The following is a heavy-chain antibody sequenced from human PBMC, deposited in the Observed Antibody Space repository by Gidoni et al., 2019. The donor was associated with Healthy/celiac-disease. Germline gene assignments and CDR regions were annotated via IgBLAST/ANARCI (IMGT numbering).Heavy chain of an antibody. Sequence: QVQLVQSGAEVKKPGSSVKVSCKASGGTFSSYAISWVRQAPGQGLEWMGGIIPIFGTANYAQKFQGRVTITADESTSTAYMELSSLRSEDTAVYYCARGPQYYDILTGYYEFGAKDAFDIWGQGTMVTVSS. J-gene: IGHJ3*02. CDR2: IIPIFGTA. CDR3: ARGPQYYDILTGYYEFGAKDAFDI. V-gene: IGHV1-69*01. CDR1: GGTFSSYA. D-gene: IGHD3-9*01.